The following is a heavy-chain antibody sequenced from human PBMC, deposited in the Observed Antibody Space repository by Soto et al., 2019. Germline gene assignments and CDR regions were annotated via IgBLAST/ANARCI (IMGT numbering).Heavy chain of an antibody. J-gene: IGHJ6*02. CDR1: GFTFSSYA. V-gene: IGHV3-30-3*01. CDR2: ISYDGSNK. CDR3: ARDLSVVPAAIGYYYYGMDV. Sequence: GGSLRLSCAASGFTFSSYAMHWVRQAPGKGLEWVAVISYDGSNKYYADPVKGRFTISRDNSKNTLYLQMNSLRAEDTAVYYCARDLSVVPAAIGYYYYGMDVWGQGTTVTVSS. D-gene: IGHD2-2*01.